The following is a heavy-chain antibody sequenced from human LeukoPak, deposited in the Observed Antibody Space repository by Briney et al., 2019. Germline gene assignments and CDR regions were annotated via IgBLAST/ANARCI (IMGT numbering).Heavy chain of an antibody. V-gene: IGHV3-66*02. J-gene: IGHJ6*02. CDR1: GFPISSNY. CDR3: ASMPFSRAIVNYYAMEV. Sequence: GGSLRLSCAASGFPISSNYMTWVRQAPGKGLEWVSVMYSGGSTYYADSVKGRFTFSRDESKNTLYLQMNSLRREDTAVYYCASMPFSRAIVNYYAMEVWGQGTTVVVSS. CDR2: MYSGGST. D-gene: IGHD2-2*01.